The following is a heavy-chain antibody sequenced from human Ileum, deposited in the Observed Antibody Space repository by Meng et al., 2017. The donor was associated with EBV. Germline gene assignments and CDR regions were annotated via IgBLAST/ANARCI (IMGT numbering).Heavy chain of an antibody. CDR3: ACYAAGRGGVGS. V-gene: IGHV4-61*03. CDR2: MYDSDSGKA. J-gene: IGHJ4*02. CDR1: GAAVSSCCCR. Sequence: QVLLQEPGPGLVTASENLSLSCSVSGAAVSSCCCRWNWIRQPHGKGQGRMGSMYDSDSGKAKYNPSLKSRVIISLDTSKNHFVLKLTSVTAADTAVYYCACYAAGRGGVGSWGQGTLVTVSS. D-gene: IGHD2-2*01.